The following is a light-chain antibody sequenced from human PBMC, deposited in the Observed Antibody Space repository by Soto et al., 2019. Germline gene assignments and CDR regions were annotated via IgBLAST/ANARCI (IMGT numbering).Light chain of an antibody. CDR2: DAS. CDR1: QNINRL. J-gene: IGKJ1*01. Sequence: IKVNQSPSTLSATVGDRVTITCRASQNINRLLAWYQQKPGKAPQLLIYDASTLESGVPSRFSGSGSGTEFTLSISSLQPDDFATYYCQQHYIHWTFGQGTKVDI. CDR3: QQHYIHWT. V-gene: IGKV1-5*01.